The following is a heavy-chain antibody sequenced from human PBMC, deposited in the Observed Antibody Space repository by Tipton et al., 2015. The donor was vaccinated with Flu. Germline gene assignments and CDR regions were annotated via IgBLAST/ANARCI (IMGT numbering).Heavy chain of an antibody. V-gene: IGHV4-59*01. CDR2: IYYSGST. CDR1: GGSISSYY. Sequence: LRLSCTVSGGSISSYYWSWIRQPPGKGLEWIGYIYYSGSTNYNPSLKSRVTISVDTSKNQFSLKLSSVTAADTAVYYCARMTTALNFDYWGQGTLVTISS. D-gene: IGHD4-11*01. CDR3: ARMTTALNFDY. J-gene: IGHJ4*02.